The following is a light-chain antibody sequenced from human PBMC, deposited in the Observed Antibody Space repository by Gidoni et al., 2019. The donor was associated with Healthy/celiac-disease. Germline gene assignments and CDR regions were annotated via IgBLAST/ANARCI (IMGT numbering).Light chain of an antibody. CDR2: QDS. J-gene: IGLJ3*02. Sequence: SYALTQPPSVSVSPGQTASITCSGDKLGDKYACWYQQTPGQSPVLVIYQDSKRPSGIPERFSGSNSGNTATLTISGTQAMDEADYYCQAWDSSTRVFGGGTKLTVL. CDR1: KLGDKY. CDR3: QAWDSSTRV. V-gene: IGLV3-1*01.